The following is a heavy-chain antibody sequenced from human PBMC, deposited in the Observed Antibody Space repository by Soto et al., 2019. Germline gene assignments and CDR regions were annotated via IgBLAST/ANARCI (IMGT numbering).Heavy chain of an antibody. CDR2: IIPLFDTK. D-gene: IGHD1-26*01. Sequence: QVQLVQSGAEVKKPGSSVKVSCKVSGDTFSSYAITWVRQAPGQGLEWMGGIIPLFDTKDYAQRFQGRVTTTAAESTSTAYMELSRRRSHDTAPYYCATVVLSGSYSSYYYRGMDVWGQWTTVIVSS. J-gene: IGHJ6*02. CDR3: ATVVLSGSYSSYYYRGMDV. CDR1: GDTFSSYA. V-gene: IGHV1-69*01.